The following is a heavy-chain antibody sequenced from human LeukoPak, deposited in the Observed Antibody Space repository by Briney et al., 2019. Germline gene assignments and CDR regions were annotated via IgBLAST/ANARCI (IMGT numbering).Heavy chain of an antibody. J-gene: IGHJ4*02. CDR2: ISSSGEST. D-gene: IGHD4-23*01. V-gene: IGHV3-64*01. Sequence: GGSLRLSCAASGFTFSSYAMHWVRQAPGKGLEYVSAISSSGESTYYANSVRGRFTISRDNSKNTLYLQMGSLRAEDTAVYYCASSYGSNKNPFEYWGQGTLVTVSS. CDR1: GFTFSSYA. CDR3: ASSYGSNKNPFEY.